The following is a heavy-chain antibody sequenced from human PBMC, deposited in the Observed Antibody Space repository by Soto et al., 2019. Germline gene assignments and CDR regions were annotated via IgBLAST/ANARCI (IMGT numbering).Heavy chain of an antibody. CDR3: ARDESDLVVVVAATNFDY. D-gene: IGHD2-15*01. V-gene: IGHV1-18*01. CDR2: ISAYNGNT. J-gene: IGHJ4*02. Sequence: GASVKVSCKASGYTFTSYGISWVRQAPGQGLEWMGWISAYNGNTNYAQKLQGRVTMTTDTSTSTAYMELRSLRSDDTAVYYCARDESDLVVVVAATNFDYLGQGTLVTGSS. CDR1: GYTFTSYG.